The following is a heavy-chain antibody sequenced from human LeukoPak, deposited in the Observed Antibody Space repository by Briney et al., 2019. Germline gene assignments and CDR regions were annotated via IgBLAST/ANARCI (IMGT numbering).Heavy chain of an antibody. CDR1: DDPINSGVYY. Sequence: PSETLSLTCTVSDDPINSGVYYWNWIRQPPGKGLEWIGHIYTSGTTTNSNPSLKSRVAISLDTSKTHFSLKLSSVTAADTAVYYCARAKKRSGRSRNFYLDVWGKGTTVTVSS. CDR3: ARAKKRSGRSRNFYLDV. J-gene: IGHJ6*03. CDR2: IYTSGTTT. V-gene: IGHV4-61*09. D-gene: IGHD1-26*01.